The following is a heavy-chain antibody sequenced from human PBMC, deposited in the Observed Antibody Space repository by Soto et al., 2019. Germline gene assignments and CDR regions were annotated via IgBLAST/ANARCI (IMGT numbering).Heavy chain of an antibody. Sequence: GGSLRLSCAAPGFTFSSYAMHWVRQAPGKGLEWVAVISYDGSNKYYADPVKGRFTISRDNSKNTLYLQMNSLRAEDTAVYYCARAYSPYGAFDIWGQGTMVTVSS. CDR3: ARAYSPYGAFDI. CDR1: GFTFSSYA. CDR2: ISYDGSNK. J-gene: IGHJ3*02. V-gene: IGHV3-30-3*01. D-gene: IGHD5-18*01.